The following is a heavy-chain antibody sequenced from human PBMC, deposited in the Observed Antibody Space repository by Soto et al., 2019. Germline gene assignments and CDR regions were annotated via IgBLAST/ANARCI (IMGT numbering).Heavy chain of an antibody. D-gene: IGHD3-16*01. CDR2: IDPSDSYI. CDR3: GRHKGPPIQDYASDV. CDR1: EYSFTTHW. Sequence: HGESLKISCKGSEYSFTTHWITWVRQMPGKGLEWMGMIDPSDSYINYSPSFEGHVTISADKSISTAYLQWSSLKASATAMFFCGRHKGPPIQDYASDVSCHVTPVT. J-gene: IGHJ6*02. V-gene: IGHV5-10-1*01.